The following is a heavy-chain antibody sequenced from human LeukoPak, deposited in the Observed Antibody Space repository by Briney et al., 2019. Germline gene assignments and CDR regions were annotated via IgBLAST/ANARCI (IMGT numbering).Heavy chain of an antibody. CDR1: GFTLSSYW. V-gene: IGHV3-48*04. J-gene: IGHJ4*02. D-gene: IGHD2-15*01. CDR2: ISSSGSTI. Sequence: PGGSLRLSCAASGFTLSSYWMNWVRQAPGKGLEWVSYISSSGSTIYYADSVKGRFTISRDNAKNSLYLQMNSLRAEDTAVYYCARGTIVVVPFDYWGQGTLVTVSS. CDR3: ARGTIVVVPFDY.